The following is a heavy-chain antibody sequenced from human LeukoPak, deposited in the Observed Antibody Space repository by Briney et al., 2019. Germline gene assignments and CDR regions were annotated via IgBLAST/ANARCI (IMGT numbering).Heavy chain of an antibody. V-gene: IGHV5-51*01. CDR1: GYSFTSYW. J-gene: IGHJ4*02. Sequence: GESLKISCKGSGYSFTSYWIGWVRQMPGKGLEWMGIIYPGDSDTRYSPSFQGQVTISADKSISTAYLQWSSLKASDTAMYYCARQYYYETSGYYGLDYWGQGTLVTVSS. D-gene: IGHD3-22*01. CDR2: IYPGDSDT. CDR3: ARQYYYETSGYYGLDY.